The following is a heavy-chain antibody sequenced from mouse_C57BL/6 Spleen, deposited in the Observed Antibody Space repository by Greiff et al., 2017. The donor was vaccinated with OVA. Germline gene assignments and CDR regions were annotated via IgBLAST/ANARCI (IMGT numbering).Heavy chain of an antibody. V-gene: IGHV1-66*01. CDR1: GYSFTSYY. CDR3: ARQRELGYYAMDY. CDR2: IYPGSGNT. J-gene: IGHJ4*01. Sequence: VKLVESGPELVKPGASVKISCKASGYSFTSYYIHWVKQRPGQGLEWIGWIYPGSGNTKYNEKFKGKATLTADTSSSTAYMQLSSLTSEDSAVYYCARQRELGYYAMDYWGQGTSVTVSS. D-gene: IGHD4-1*01.